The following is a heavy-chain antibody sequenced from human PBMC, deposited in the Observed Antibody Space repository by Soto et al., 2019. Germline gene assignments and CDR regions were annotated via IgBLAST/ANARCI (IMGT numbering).Heavy chain of an antibody. J-gene: IGHJ6*04. V-gene: IGHV1-69*12. CDR3: ARGDASKIVVATCDAMAV. D-gene: IGHD3-22*01. CDR2: IIPVFGTP. Sequence: QVQLVQSGAEVKKPGSSVKVSCKASGGSLSNYGISWVRQAPGQGLEWMGAIIPVFGTPNYAQKFQDRVTITADASTTTVYMEVRSLTSEDTAVYYCARGDASKIVVATCDAMAVGGEGTTVPVSS. CDR1: GGSLSNYG.